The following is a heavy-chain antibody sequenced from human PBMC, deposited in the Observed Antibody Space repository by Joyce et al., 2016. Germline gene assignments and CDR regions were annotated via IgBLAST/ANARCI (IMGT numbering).Heavy chain of an antibody. CDR1: GYTFTDYY. J-gene: IGHJ4*02. V-gene: IGHV1-69-2*01. Sequence: EVQLVQSGAEVRKPGTSVKISCKVSGYTFTDYYLHWVQQASGRGLEWVGLVDPSDDETIYAEKFQGRVTITADTSTDTAFMELSSLRSEDTAIYYCMIEGRGYWGQGTLVTVSS. D-gene: IGHD3-22*01. CDR3: MIEGRGY. CDR2: VDPSDDET.